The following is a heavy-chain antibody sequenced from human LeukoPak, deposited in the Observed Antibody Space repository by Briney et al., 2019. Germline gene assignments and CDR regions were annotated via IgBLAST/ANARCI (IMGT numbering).Heavy chain of an antibody. D-gene: IGHD2-2*01. CDR1: GGSISSGSYY. CDR3: AGTIVVVPAAMNWFDP. CDR2: IYTSGST. V-gene: IGHV4-61*02. Sequence: SETLSLTCTVSGGSISSGSYYWSWIRQPAGKGLEWIGRIYTSGSTNYNPSLKSRVTISVDTSKNQFSLKLSSVTAADTAVYYCAGTIVVVPAAMNWFDPWGQGTLVTVSS. J-gene: IGHJ5*02.